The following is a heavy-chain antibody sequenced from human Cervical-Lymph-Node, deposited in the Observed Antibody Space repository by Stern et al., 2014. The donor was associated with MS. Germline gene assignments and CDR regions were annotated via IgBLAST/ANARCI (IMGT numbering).Heavy chain of an antibody. V-gene: IGHV4-31*03. CDR3: ARGSREVLLPRFYFDY. CDR1: GGSISSGNYY. CDR2: IYHSGST. Sequence: QLQLQESGPGLVKPSQTLSLTCTVSGGSISSGNYYWSWIRQHPGKGLEWIGPIYHSGSTYYNPPLKSRVTPSIDTSKNQFSLKLSSVTAADTAVYYCARGSREVLLPRFYFDYWGQGTLVTVSS. D-gene: IGHD3-3*01. J-gene: IGHJ4*02.